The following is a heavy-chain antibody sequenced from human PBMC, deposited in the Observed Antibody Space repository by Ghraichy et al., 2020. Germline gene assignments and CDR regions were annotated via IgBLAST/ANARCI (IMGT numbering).Heavy chain of an antibody. Sequence: GGSLRLSCTPSGFFFNKYAMSWVRLAPGKGLEWVSSLSGRTTYYIDSVKGRFTISRDDSKNTLDLQMDSLRAEDTAVYYCVIDLQTTNFNFNCYAMNIWGQGTTFTVSS. J-gene: IGHJ6*02. CDR1: GFFFNKYA. CDR3: VIDLQTTNFNFNCYAMNI. V-gene: IGHV3-23*01. D-gene: IGHD4/OR15-4a*01. CDR2: LSGRTT.